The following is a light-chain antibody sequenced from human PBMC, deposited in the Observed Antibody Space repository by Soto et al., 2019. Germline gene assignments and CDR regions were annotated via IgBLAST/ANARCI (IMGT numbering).Light chain of an antibody. V-gene: IGKV3D-7*01. CDR2: GAS. Sequence: PGERVTLSCRASQSVSSSYLTWYQQKPGQAPRLLIYGASTRATSIPARFGGSGSGTDFTLTISSLQPEDFAVYYCQQDYNLPRTFGQGTKVDIK. CDR3: QQDYNLPRT. J-gene: IGKJ1*01. CDR1: QSVSSSY.